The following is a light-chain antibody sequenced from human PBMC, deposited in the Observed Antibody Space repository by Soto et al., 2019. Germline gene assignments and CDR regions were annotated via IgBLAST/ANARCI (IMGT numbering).Light chain of an antibody. CDR2: EVN. Sequence: QSALTQHASVSGSPGQSITISCTGTSSDIGHYNYVSWYQQYPGKAPKLMIYEVNNRPSGVSNRFSGSKSGNTASLTISGLQPEDEADYYCSSYTRNSTYVFGTGTKVTVL. CDR1: SSDIGHYNY. V-gene: IGLV2-14*01. CDR3: SSYTRNSTYV. J-gene: IGLJ1*01.